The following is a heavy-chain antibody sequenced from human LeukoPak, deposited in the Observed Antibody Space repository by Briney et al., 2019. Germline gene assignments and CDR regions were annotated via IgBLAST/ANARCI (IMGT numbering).Heavy chain of an antibody. V-gene: IGHV3-74*01. Sequence: GGSLRLSCAASGFTFSSYWMHWVRRAPGKGLVWVSRINSDGSSTSYADSVKGRFTISRDNAKNTLYLQMNSLRAEDTAVYYCANLYCSRTSCHSRWGQGTLVTVSS. CDR1: GFTFSSYW. CDR2: INSDGSST. CDR3: ANLYCSRTSCHSR. J-gene: IGHJ4*02. D-gene: IGHD2-2*01.